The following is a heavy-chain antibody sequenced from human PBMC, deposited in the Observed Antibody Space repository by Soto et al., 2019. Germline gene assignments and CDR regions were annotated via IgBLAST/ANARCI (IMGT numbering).Heavy chain of an antibody. Sequence: GGSLRLSCTASGFTFGDYAMSWFRQAPGKGLEWVGFIRSKAYGGTTEYAASVKGRFTISRDDSKSIAYLQMNSLKTDYTAVYYCTRTNPYYYYGMDVWGQGTTVTVSS. CDR3: TRTNPYYYYGMDV. CDR1: GFTFGDYA. CDR2: IRSKAYGGTT. V-gene: IGHV3-49*03. J-gene: IGHJ6*02.